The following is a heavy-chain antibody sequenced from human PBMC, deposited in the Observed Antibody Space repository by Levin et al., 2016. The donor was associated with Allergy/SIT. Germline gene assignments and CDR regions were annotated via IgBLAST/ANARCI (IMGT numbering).Heavy chain of an antibody. CDR1: GFTVSSNY. V-gene: IGHV3-53*01. CDR2: IYSGGST. D-gene: IGHD3-9*01. J-gene: IGHJ6*03. Sequence: GGSLRLSCAASGFTVSSNYMSWVRQAPGKGLEWVSVIYSGGSTYYADSVKGRFTISRDNSKNTLYLQMNSLRAEDTAVYYCARDYRLRYFDFQSIATYYYYYMDVWGKGTTVTVSS. CDR3: ARDYRLRYFDFQSIATYYYYYMDV.